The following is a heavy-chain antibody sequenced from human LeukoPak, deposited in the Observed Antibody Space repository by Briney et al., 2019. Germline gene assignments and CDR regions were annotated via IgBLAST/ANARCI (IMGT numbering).Heavy chain of an antibody. CDR2: INSDGSST. D-gene: IGHD4-17*01. CDR3: ARGVGYADYPFDY. Sequence: GGSLRLSCAASGFTFSSYWMRWVRQAPGKGLVWVPRINSDGSSTSYADSVKGRFTISRDNAKNTLYLQMNSLRAEDTAVYYCARGVGYADYPFDYWGQGTLVTVSA. J-gene: IGHJ4*02. V-gene: IGHV3-74*01. CDR1: GFTFSSYW.